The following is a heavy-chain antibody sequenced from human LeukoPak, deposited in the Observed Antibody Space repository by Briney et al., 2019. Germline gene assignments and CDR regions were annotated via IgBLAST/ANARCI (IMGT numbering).Heavy chain of an antibody. Sequence: AGGSLRLSCATSGFTFSHYGMHGVRQALGKGLEWVAVIWSDGTNRYYGDPVKGRFTISRDNFQRTVYLQMDSLRAEDTAVYYCAKDAQRGFDYSNSLDKWGQGTLVTVSS. CDR2: IWSDGTNR. D-gene: IGHD4-11*01. V-gene: IGHV3-33*06. CDR3: AKDAQRGFDYSNSLDK. J-gene: IGHJ4*02. CDR1: GFTFSHYG.